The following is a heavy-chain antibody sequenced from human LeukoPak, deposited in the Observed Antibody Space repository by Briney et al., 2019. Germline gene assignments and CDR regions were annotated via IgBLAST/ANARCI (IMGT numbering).Heavy chain of an antibody. V-gene: IGHV4-59*01. CDR1: GGSISSYY. CDR2: IYYSGST. D-gene: IGHD2-15*01. CDR3: ATGVVRLYFDY. Sequence: SETLSLTCTVSGGSISSYYWSWIRQPPGKGLEWIGYIYYSGSTNYNPSLKSRVTISVDTSKNQFSLKLSSVTAADTAVYYCATGVVRLYFDYWGQGTLVTVSS. J-gene: IGHJ4*02.